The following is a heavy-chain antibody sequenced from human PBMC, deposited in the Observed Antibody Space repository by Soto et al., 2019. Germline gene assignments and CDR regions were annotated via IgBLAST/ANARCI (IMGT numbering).Heavy chain of an antibody. CDR3: ATGRQPDGIWSIDH. D-gene: IGHD3-3*01. Sequence: EVQLLESGGHLVQPGGSLRLSCAASGFTLRTYSMTWVRQAPWKGLEWVSSIVASNSRTDYADSVKGRFTISRDNSQKVLCLQMNSLRAEYTAVYYCATGRQPDGIWSIDHWGQGTLVTVSS. CDR2: IVASNSRT. V-gene: IGHV3-23*01. J-gene: IGHJ4*02. CDR1: GFTLRTYS.